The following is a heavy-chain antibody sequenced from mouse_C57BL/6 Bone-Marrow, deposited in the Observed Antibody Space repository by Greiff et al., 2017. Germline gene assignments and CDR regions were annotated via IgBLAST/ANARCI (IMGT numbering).Heavy chain of an antibody. V-gene: IGHV3-6*01. CDR1: GYSITSGYY. CDR2: ISYDGSN. Sequence: EVKLMESGPGLVKPSQSLSLTCSVTGYSITSGYYWNWIRQFPGNKLEWMGYISYDGSNNYNPSLKNRISITRDTSKNQFFLKLNSVTTEDTATYYCARGKFDRDYWGQGTTLTVSS. J-gene: IGHJ2*01. D-gene: IGHD3-2*01. CDR3: ARGKFDRDY.